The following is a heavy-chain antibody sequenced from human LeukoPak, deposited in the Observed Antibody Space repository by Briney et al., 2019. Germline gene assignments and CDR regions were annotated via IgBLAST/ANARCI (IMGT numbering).Heavy chain of an antibody. J-gene: IGHJ3*02. D-gene: IGHD3-22*01. CDR2: IYYSGST. Sequence: SETLSLTCTVSGGSISSYYWSWIRQPPGKGLEWIGYIYYSGSTNYNPSLKSRVTISVDTSKNQFSLKLSSVTAVDTAVYYCASYYYDSSAPESGAFDIWGQGTMVTVSS. CDR3: ASYYYDSSAPESGAFDI. V-gene: IGHV4-59*01. CDR1: GGSISSYY.